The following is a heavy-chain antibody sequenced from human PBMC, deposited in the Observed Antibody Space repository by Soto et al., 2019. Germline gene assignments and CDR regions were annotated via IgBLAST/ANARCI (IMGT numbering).Heavy chain of an antibody. J-gene: IGHJ6*02. V-gene: IGHV4-4*07. CDR1: GGAISGYY. CDR2: IYSSGGT. Sequence: PSETLSLTCTVSGGAISGYYWTWIRQPAGKGLEWIGRIYSSGGTKYNPSLKSRVTMSLDTSKNQFSLILSSVTAADTAVYYCARERRYYDILTGYGPFGMDVWGQGTTVTVSS. CDR3: ARERRYYDILTGYGPFGMDV. D-gene: IGHD3-9*01.